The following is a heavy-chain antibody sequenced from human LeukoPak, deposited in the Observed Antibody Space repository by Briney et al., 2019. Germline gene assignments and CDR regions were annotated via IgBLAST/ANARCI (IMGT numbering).Heavy chain of an antibody. Sequence: PSETLSLTCSVSGDSISSSSYYWGWLRQPPGKGLEWIGSIYYSGSTYYNPSLKSRVTISVDTSKNQFSLKLSSVTAADTAVYYCARANCGGGSCYSDYWGQGTLVTVSS. J-gene: IGHJ4*02. D-gene: IGHD2-15*01. CDR3: ARANCGGGSCYSDY. CDR2: IYYSGST. CDR1: GDSISSSSYY. V-gene: IGHV4-39*07.